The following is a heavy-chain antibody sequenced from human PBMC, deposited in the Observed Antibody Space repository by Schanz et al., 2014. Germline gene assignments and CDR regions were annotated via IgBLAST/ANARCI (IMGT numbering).Heavy chain of an antibody. Sequence: EVHLVESGGGLVQPGGSLRLSCAASGITFSSHSFNWVRQAPGKGLEWVSFIYIGGNTYYADSVKGRFTISRDNFKGALYLQMSSLRAEDTAVYYCAKSLESCPGGRCSRGYFDYWGQGTLVTVSS. V-gene: IGHV3-66*01. J-gene: IGHJ4*02. D-gene: IGHD2-8*02. CDR3: AKSLESCPGGRCSRGYFDY. CDR1: GITFSSHS. CDR2: IYIGGNT.